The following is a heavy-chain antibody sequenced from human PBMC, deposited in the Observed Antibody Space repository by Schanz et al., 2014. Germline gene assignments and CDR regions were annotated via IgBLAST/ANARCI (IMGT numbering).Heavy chain of an antibody. CDR3: AKVWGSDYFYPFDY. CDR2: IKTKTDGGTT. J-gene: IGHJ4*02. CDR1: GFTFSEVY. D-gene: IGHD3-22*01. V-gene: IGHV3-15*01. Sequence: EVRLVESGGGLVEPGGSLRLSCSGSGFTFSEVYMSWVRQAPGKGLEWVGRIKTKTDGGTTDYAAPVKGRFTISRDDSTNTLYLQMSSLRAEDTAVYYCAKVWGSDYFYPFDYWGQGTLVTVSS.